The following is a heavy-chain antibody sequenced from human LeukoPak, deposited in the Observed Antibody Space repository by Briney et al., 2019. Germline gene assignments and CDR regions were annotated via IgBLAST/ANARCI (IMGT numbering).Heavy chain of an antibody. V-gene: IGHV4-34*01. D-gene: IGHD1-1*01. CDR2: INNSGIA. CDR1: GGFFNDFY. CDR3: ARGGTTGPHMYGLDV. Sequence: SETLSLTCAVYGGFFNDFYWSCIRQTPGKGLEWIGEINNSGIANYNPSLRSQFIISVEASKNQFSLKLSSVTAADTALYYCARGGTTGPHMYGLDVWGQGTTVTVSS. J-gene: IGHJ6*02.